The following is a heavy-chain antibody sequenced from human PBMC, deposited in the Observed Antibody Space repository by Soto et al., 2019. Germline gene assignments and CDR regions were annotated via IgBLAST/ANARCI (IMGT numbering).Heavy chain of an antibody. CDR3: ARISVEMATIGVFDI. V-gene: IGHV1-69*13. Sequence: SVKVSCKASGGTFSSYAISWVRQAPGQGLEWMGGIIPIFGTANYAQKFQGRVTITADESTSTAYMELSSLRSEDTAVYYCARISVEMATIGVFDIWGQGTMVTVS. D-gene: IGHD5-12*01. CDR1: GGTFSSYA. J-gene: IGHJ3*02. CDR2: IIPIFGTA.